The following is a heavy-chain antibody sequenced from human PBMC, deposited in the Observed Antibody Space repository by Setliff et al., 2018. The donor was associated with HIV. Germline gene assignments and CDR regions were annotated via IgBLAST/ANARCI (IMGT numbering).Heavy chain of an antibody. CDR3: ASAGAWQRNALDI. CDR1: GYSFTNHY. J-gene: IGHJ3*02. V-gene: IGHV1-46*01. CDR2: INPTGGST. D-gene: IGHD5-12*01. Sequence: ASVKVSCKPSGYSFTNHYMHWVRQAPGQGLEWMGVINPTGGSTRNTQKFQGRVAMTRDTSTSTGYMALSSLRSEDTAVYYCASAGAWQRNALDIWGQGTMVTVSS.